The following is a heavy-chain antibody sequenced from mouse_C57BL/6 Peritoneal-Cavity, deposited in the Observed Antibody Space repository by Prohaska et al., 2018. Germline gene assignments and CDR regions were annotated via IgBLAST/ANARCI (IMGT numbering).Heavy chain of an antibody. V-gene: IGHV10-1*01. CDR1: GFSFNTYA. CDR2: LRSKSNNYAT. J-gene: IGHJ1*03. Sequence: EVQLVESGGGLVQPKGSLKLSCAASGFSFNTYAMNWVRQAPGKGLEWVARLRSKSNNYATYYADSVKDRFTISRDDSESMLYLQMNNLKTEDTAMYYCVRQRTGPYWYFDVWGTGTTVTVSS. D-gene: IGHD4-1*01. CDR3: VRQRTGPYWYFDV.